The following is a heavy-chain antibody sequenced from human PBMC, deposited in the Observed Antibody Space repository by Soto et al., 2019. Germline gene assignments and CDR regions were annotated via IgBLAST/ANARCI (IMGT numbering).Heavy chain of an antibody. CDR3: ARGARYCSGGSCYYYGMDV. Sequence: SVKVSCKASGGTFSSYAISWVRQAPGQGLEWMGGIIPIFGTANYAQKFQGRVTITADESTSTAYMELSSLRSEDTAVYYCARGARYCSGGSCYYYGMDVWGQGTTVTVSS. V-gene: IGHV1-69*13. J-gene: IGHJ6*02. CDR2: IIPIFGTA. CDR1: GGTFSSYA. D-gene: IGHD2-15*01.